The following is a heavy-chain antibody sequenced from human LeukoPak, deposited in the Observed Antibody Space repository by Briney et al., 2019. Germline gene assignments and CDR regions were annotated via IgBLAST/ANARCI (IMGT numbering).Heavy chain of an antibody. D-gene: IGHD3-10*01. CDR2: INHSGST. CDR1: GGSFSGYY. J-gene: IGHJ4*02. Sequence: SETLSLTCAVYGGSFSGYYWSWIRQPPGKGLEWIGEINHSGSTNYNPSLKSRVTISVDTSKNQFSLKLSSVTAADTAVYYCARRGAYYGSARGPLPPLDYWGQGTLVTVSS. CDR3: ARRGAYYGSARGPLPPLDY. V-gene: IGHV4-34*01.